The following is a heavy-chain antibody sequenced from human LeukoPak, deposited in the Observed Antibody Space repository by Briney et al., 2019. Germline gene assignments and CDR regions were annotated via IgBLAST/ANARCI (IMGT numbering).Heavy chain of an antibody. D-gene: IGHD1-26*01. Sequence: GGSLRLSCAASGFTFSTYPMNWVRQAPGKGLEWISHIRDSGTTDYADSVKGRFTISRDNAKNSLYLQMNSLRAEDTAVYYCARGLWKWELQQGGGMDVWGQGTTVTVSS. J-gene: IGHJ6*02. V-gene: IGHV3-48*01. CDR3: ARGLWKWELQQGGGMDV. CDR1: GFTFSTYP. CDR2: IRDSGTT.